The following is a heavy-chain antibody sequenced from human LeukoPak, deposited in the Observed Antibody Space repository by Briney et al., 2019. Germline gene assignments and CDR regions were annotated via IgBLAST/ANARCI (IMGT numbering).Heavy chain of an antibody. V-gene: IGHV3-NL1*01. Sequence: GRSLRLSCAASGFTFSSYGMHWVRQAPGKGLEWVSVSYSGGSTYYEDSVKGRFTVSSDVSKNTLYLQMNNLRGEDTAVYYCASRHCSGENCYAGPLDFWGQGIQVTVSS. CDR3: ASRHCSGENCYAGPLDF. J-gene: IGHJ4*02. CDR2: SYSGGST. CDR1: GFTFSSYG. D-gene: IGHD2-8*02.